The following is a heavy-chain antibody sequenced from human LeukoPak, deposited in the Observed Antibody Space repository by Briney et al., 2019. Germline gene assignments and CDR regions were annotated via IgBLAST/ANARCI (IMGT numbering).Heavy chain of an antibody. CDR2: INHSGST. D-gene: IGHD2-2*02. J-gene: IGHJ4*02. CDR3: ARVYRGCFDY. V-gene: IGHV4-34*01. CDR1: GGSFSGYY. Sequence: SETLSLTCAVYGGSFSGYYWSWIRQPPEKGLEWIGEINHSGSTNYNPSLKSRVTISVDTSKNQFSLKLSSVTAADTAVYYCARVYRGCFDYWGQGTLVTVSS.